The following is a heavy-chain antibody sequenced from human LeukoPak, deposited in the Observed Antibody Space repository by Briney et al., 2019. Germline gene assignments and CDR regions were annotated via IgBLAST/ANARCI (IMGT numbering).Heavy chain of an antibody. V-gene: IGHV4-39*01. D-gene: IGHD4-17*01. Sequence: SETLSLTCTVSGGSISSSSYYWGWIRQPPGKGLEWIGSIYYSGSTYYNPSLKSRVTISVDTSKNQLSLKLSSVTAADTAVYYCARRDYYGDYGAFDIWGQGTMVTVSS. J-gene: IGHJ3*02. CDR2: IYYSGST. CDR1: GGSISSSSYY. CDR3: ARRDYYGDYGAFDI.